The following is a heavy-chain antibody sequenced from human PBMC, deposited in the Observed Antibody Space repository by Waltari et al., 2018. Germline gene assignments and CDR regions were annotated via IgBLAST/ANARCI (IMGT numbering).Heavy chain of an antibody. D-gene: IGHD1-1*01. Sequence: HVQLEQSGAEVKKPGSSVKVSCKASGGTFSTYPVTWVRPAQGQGLEWRGSIIPFLGMSKYAHGLQARLTITVDQSTNTGYMELNNLRPEDTGVYYCARSGEMKGTVDYWGQGTLVTVSS. CDR2: IIPFLGMS. CDR3: ARSGEMKGTVDY. J-gene: IGHJ4*02. V-gene: IGHV1-69*04. CDR1: GGTFSTYP.